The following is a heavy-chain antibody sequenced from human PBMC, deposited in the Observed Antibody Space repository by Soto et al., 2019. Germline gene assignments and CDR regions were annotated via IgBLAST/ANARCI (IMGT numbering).Heavy chain of an antibody. Sequence: QVQLVESGGGLVKPGGSLRLSCAGAGFIFRDYFMTWIRQSPGKGLEWVADINISARMTHYADSVKGRFTMSRDNDKKSLYLQMDSLRVGDTAVYYCARLGVASHHFDHWGQGTLVTVSS. J-gene: IGHJ4*02. V-gene: IGHV3-11*01. D-gene: IGHD2-15*01. CDR3: ARLGVASHHFDH. CDR1: GFIFRDYF. CDR2: INISARMT.